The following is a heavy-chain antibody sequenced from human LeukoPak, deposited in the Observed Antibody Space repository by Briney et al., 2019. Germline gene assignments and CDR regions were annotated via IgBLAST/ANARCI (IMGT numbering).Heavy chain of an antibody. CDR1: GFTFSNAW. J-gene: IGHJ2*01. D-gene: IGHD6-19*01. CDR2: ISSSSDTR. Sequence: GGSLRLSCAASGFTFSNAWMSWVRQAPGKGLEWVSYISSSSDTRYYADFVKGRLTISRDNAKNSLYLQMSSLRDEDAAVYYCARDGAVSGVYWYFDLWGRGTLVTVSS. CDR3: ARDGAVSGVYWYFDL. V-gene: IGHV3-48*02.